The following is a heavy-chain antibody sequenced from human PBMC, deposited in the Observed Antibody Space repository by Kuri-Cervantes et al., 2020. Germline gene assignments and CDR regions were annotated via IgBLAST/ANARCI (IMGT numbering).Heavy chain of an antibody. Sequence: GGSLRLSCAASGFTFSSYAMHWVRQAPGKGLEWVAVIWYDGSNKYYADSVKGRFTISRDNSKNTLYLQMNSLRAEDTAVYYCAKGFELLYYYYGMDVWGQGTKVTVSS. CDR1: GFTFSSYA. CDR3: AKGFELLYYYYGMDV. D-gene: IGHD1-26*01. CDR2: IWYDGSNK. V-gene: IGHV3-30*02. J-gene: IGHJ6*02.